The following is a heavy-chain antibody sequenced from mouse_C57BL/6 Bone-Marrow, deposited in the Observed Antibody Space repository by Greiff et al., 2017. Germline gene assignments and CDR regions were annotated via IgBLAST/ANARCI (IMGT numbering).Heavy chain of an antibody. CDR1: GYTFTSYW. J-gene: IGHJ1*03. CDR3: AIEPLWYFDV. V-gene: IGHV1-7*01. Sequence: QVQLQQSGAELAKPGASVKLSCKASGYTFTSYWMHWVKQRPGQGLAWIGYINPSSGYTKYNQKFKDKATLTADKSSSTAYMQLSSLTYEDSAVXYCAIEPLWYFDVWGTGTTVTVSS. CDR2: INPSSGYT.